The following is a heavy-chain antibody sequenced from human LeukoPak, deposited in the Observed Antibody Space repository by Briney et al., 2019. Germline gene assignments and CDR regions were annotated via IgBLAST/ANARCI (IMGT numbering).Heavy chain of an antibody. Sequence: SVKVFCKASGGTFSSYAISWVRQAPGQGLEWMGGIIPIFGTANYAQKFQGRVTITADESTSTAYMELSSLRSEDTAVYYCARGVTYYYGSGSQNWFDPWGQGTLVTVSS. D-gene: IGHD3-10*01. CDR2: IIPIFGTA. J-gene: IGHJ5*02. CDR1: GGTFSSYA. CDR3: ARGVTYYYGSGSQNWFDP. V-gene: IGHV1-69*13.